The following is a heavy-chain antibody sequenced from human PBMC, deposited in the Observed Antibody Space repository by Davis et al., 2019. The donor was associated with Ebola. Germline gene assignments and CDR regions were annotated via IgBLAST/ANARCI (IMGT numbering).Heavy chain of an antibody. CDR1: SYTFTSYG. V-gene: IGHV1-18*01. CDR3: ASGFVRGESYWYFDL. J-gene: IGHJ2*01. Sequence: ASVKVSCKASSYTFTSYGISWVRQAPGQGLEWMGWISAYNGNTNYAQKFQGRVTITADESTSTAYMELSSLRSEDTAVYYCASGFVRGESYWYFDLWGRGTLVTVSS. CDR2: ISAYNGNT. D-gene: IGHD3-10*01.